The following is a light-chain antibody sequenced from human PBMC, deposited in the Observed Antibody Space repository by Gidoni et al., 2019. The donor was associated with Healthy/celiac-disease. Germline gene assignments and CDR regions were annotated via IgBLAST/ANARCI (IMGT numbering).Light chain of an antibody. J-gene: IGLJ3*02. CDR1: SSNIANNY. V-gene: IGLV1-51*01. Sequence: QSVLTQPPSVSAAPGQKVTISCSGSSSNIANNYVSWYQQLPGTAPKVLIYDNNKRPSGTPDRFSGSKSGTSATLGITGLQTGDEADYYCGTWDSSLSAWVFGGGTKLTVL. CDR3: GTWDSSLSAWV. CDR2: DNN.